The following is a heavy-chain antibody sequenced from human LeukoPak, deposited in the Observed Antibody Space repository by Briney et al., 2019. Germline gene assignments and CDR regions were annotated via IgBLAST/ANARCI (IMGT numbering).Heavy chain of an antibody. V-gene: IGHV3-21*01. CDR1: GFTFSSYS. CDR3: ARDDPSMIAALHY. J-gene: IGHJ4*02. CDR2: ISSSSSYI. D-gene: IGHD6-6*01. Sequence: PGRSLRLSCAASGFTFSSYSMNWARQAPGKGLEWVSSISSSSSYIHYADSVKGRFTISRDNAKNSLYLQMNSLRAEDTAVYYCARDDPSMIAALHYWGQGILVTVSS.